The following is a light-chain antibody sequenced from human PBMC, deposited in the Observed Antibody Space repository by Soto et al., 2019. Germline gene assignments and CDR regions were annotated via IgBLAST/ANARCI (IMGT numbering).Light chain of an antibody. CDR2: DAS. CDR1: QSISSW. Sequence: DIQMTQSPSTLSASVGDRVTITCRASQSISSWLAWYQQKPGKAPKLLIYDASNLESGVPSRFSGSGSGTEFTLTISSLQPDDFATYYCQQCNSYSRTFGQGTKVDIK. V-gene: IGKV1-5*01. CDR3: QQCNSYSRT. J-gene: IGKJ1*01.